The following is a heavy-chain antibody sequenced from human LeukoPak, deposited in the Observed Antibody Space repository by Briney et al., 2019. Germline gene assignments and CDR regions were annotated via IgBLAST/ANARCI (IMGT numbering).Heavy chain of an antibody. V-gene: IGHV3-30*04. D-gene: IGHD5-18*01. CDR1: GFTFSSYA. J-gene: IGHJ4*02. CDR3: ARAMDTAMVPGY. CDR2: ISYDGSNK. Sequence: GGSLRLSCAASGFTFSSYAMHWVRQAPGKGLERVAVISYDGSNKYYADSVKGRFTISRDNSKNTLYLQMNSLRAEDTAVYYCARAMDTAMVPGYWGQGTLVTVSS.